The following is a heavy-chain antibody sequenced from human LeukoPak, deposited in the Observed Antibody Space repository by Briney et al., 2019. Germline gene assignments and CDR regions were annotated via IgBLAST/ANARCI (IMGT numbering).Heavy chain of an antibody. Sequence: GGSLRLSCAASEFTFSDYYMSWIRQAPGKGLEWVSYISITSSYTNYADSVKGRFTVSRDNAKNSLYLQMNSLRAEDTAVYYCARDRYCTNGVCYGHFDYWGQGTLVTVSS. J-gene: IGHJ4*02. CDR1: EFTFSDYY. CDR3: ARDRYCTNGVCYGHFDY. V-gene: IGHV3-11*06. D-gene: IGHD2-8*01. CDR2: ISITSSYT.